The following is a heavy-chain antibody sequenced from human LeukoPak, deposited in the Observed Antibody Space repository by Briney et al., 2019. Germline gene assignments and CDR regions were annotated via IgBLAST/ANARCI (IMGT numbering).Heavy chain of an antibody. V-gene: IGHV1-2*06. J-gene: IGHJ4*02. CDR1: GYTFTGYY. CDR3: ARDIWFRGTYFDY. D-gene: IGHD3-10*01. CDR2: INPNSGGT. Sequence: ASVKVSCKASGYTFTGYYMHLVRQAPGQGLEWMGRINPNSGGTNYAQKFQGRVTMTRDTSISTAYMELSRLRSDDTAVYYCARDIWFRGTYFDYWGQGTLVTVSS.